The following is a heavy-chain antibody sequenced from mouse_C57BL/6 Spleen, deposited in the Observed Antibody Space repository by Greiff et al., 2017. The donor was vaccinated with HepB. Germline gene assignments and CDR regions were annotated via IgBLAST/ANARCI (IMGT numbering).Heavy chain of an antibody. Sequence: EVQRVESGGGLVQPGGSLSLSCAASGFTFTDYYMSWVRQPPGKALEWLGFIRNKANGYTTEYSASVKGRFTISRDNSQSILYLQMNALRAEDSATYYCARLEVSFDYWGQGTTLTVSS. CDR2: IRNKANGYTT. CDR1: GFTFTDYY. V-gene: IGHV7-3*01. J-gene: IGHJ2*01. CDR3: ARLEVSFDY. D-gene: IGHD2-14*01.